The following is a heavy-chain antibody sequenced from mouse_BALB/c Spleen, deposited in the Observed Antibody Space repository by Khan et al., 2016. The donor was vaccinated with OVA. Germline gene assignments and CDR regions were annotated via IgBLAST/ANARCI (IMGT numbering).Heavy chain of an antibody. V-gene: IGHV1-7*01. J-gene: IGHJ3*01. CDR2: INPSTDYT. CDR1: GYTFTSYW. Sequence: QVQLQQSGAELAKPGASVKMSCKASGYTFTSYWMHWVNQRPGQGLEWIGYINPSTDYTEYNQKFKDKATLTVDKSSSTAYMQLTSLTSEDSAVYYCVNHGSSSAWFTYWGQGTLVTVSA. CDR3: VNHGSSSAWFTY. D-gene: IGHD1-1*01.